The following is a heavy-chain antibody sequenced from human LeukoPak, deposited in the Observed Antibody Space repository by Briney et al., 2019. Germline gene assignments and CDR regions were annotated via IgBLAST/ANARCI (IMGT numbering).Heavy chain of an antibody. V-gene: IGHV3-23*01. J-gene: IGHJ4*02. D-gene: IGHD5-12*01. CDR3: AKAVFQWPRNFDY. Sequence: GGSLRLSCAASGFTFSSYAMSWVRQAPGKGLEWVSAISGSGGSTYYADPVKGRFTISRDNSKNTLYLQMNSLRAEDTAVYYCAKAVFQWPRNFDYWGQGTLVTVSS. CDR2: ISGSGGST. CDR1: GFTFSSYA.